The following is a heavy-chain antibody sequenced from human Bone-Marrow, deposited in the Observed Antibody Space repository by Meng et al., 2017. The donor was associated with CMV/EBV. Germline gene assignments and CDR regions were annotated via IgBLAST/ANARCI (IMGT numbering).Heavy chain of an antibody. J-gene: IGHJ4*02. CDR3: ARAETVWSGYYTEYYFDY. Sequence: ASVKVSCKASGYTFTSYGISWVRQAPGQGLEWMGWISAYSGNTNYAQKLQGRVTMTTDTSTSTAYMELRSLRSDDTAVYYCARAETVWSGYYTEYYFDYWGQGTLVTVSS. D-gene: IGHD3-3*01. CDR1: GYTFTSYG. V-gene: IGHV1-18*01. CDR2: ISAYSGNT.